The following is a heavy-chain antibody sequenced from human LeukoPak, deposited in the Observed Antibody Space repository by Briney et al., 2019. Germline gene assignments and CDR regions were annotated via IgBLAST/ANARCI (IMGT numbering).Heavy chain of an antibody. V-gene: IGHV4-39*02. CDR2: IYYSGST. Sequence: PSETLSLTCTVSGGSISSSSYYWGWIRQPPGKGLEWIGSIYYSGSTYYNPSLKSRVTISVDTSKNQFSLKLSSVTAADTAVYYCARDGYREWSFDYWGQGTLVTVSS. CDR1: GGSISSSSYY. J-gene: IGHJ4*02. CDR3: ARDGYREWSFDY. D-gene: IGHD3-3*01.